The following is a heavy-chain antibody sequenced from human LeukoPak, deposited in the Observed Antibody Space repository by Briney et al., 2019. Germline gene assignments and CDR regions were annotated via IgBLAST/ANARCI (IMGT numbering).Heavy chain of an antibody. Sequence: SETLSLTCAVYGGSFSGYYWSWIRQPPGKGLEWIGEINHSGSTNYNPSLKSRVTISVDMSKNQFSLKLSSVTAADTAVYYCARGRHQLLWFGELLFDYWGQGTLVTVSS. CDR2: INHSGST. CDR3: ARGRHQLLWFGELLFDY. CDR1: GGSFSGYY. D-gene: IGHD3-10*01. J-gene: IGHJ4*02. V-gene: IGHV4-34*01.